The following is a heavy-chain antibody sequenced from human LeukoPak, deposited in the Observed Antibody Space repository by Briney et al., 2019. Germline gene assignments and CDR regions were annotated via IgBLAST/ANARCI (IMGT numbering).Heavy chain of an antibody. J-gene: IGHJ3*01. Sequence: GGSLRLSCAASGFTFSSYSMNWVRQAPGKGLEWVSSISGNSIYIYYADSVKGRFTNSRDKSKNTLYLQMNSLRAEDTAVYYCARVMADNGSDAFDLWGQGTMVTVSS. D-gene: IGHD1-1*01. V-gene: IGHV3-21*04. CDR1: GFTFSSYS. CDR2: ISGNSIYI. CDR3: ARVMADNGSDAFDL.